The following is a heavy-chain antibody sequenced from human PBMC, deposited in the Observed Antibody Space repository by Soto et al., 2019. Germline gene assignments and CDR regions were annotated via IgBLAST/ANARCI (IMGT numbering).Heavy chain of an antibody. Sequence: SETLSLTCTVSGGSVSSGTYYWSWIRQPPGKGLEWIGYIYYRGSTNYNPSLKSRVTISLDTSRNQFSLKLSSMTAADTAVYYCARGLDYVGFDYWGQGTLVTVSS. CDR3: ARGLDYVGFDY. D-gene: IGHD4-17*01. CDR2: IYYRGST. CDR1: GGSVSSGTYY. V-gene: IGHV4-61*01. J-gene: IGHJ4*02.